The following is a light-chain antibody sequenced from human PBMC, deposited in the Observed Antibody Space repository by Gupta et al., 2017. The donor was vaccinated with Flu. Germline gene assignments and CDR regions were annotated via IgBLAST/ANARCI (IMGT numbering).Light chain of an antibody. V-gene: IGLV2-14*01. CDR1: DVGGYNY. Sequence: DVGGYNYVSWYQQTPGKAPRLIIYEVTNRPSGVSYRFSASKSGNTASLTISGLQGEDEADYYCSSYAGTYTPVVFGGGTKLTVL. CDR2: EVT. J-gene: IGLJ2*01. CDR3: SSYAGTYTPVV.